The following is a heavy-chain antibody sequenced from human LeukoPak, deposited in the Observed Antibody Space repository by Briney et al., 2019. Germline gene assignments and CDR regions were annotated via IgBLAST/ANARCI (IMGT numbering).Heavy chain of an antibody. CDR2: IYNSGST. J-gene: IGHJ6*03. D-gene: IGHD4-17*01. V-gene: IGHV4-4*07. CDR1: GGSVSSYY. Sequence: SETLSLTCTVSGGSVSSYYWSWIRQPAGKGLEWIGRIYNSGSTTYNPSLKSRVTMSVDTSKNQFSLKLSSVTAADTAVYYCARASLMPRYGDYYYYMDVWGKGTTVTISS. CDR3: ARASLMPRYGDYYYYMDV.